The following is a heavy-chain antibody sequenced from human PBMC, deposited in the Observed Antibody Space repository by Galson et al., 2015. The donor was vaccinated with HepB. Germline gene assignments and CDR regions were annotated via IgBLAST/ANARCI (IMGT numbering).Heavy chain of an antibody. CDR2: IIPIFGTA. Sequence: SVKVSCKASGGTFSSYAISWVRQAPGQGLEWMGGIIPIFGTANYAQKFQGRVTITADESTSTAYMELSSLRSEDTAVYYCARSSWDSSGYYYGDAFDIWGQGTMVTVSS. J-gene: IGHJ3*02. CDR1: GGTFSSYA. V-gene: IGHV1-69*13. CDR3: ARSSWDSSGYYYGDAFDI. D-gene: IGHD3-22*01.